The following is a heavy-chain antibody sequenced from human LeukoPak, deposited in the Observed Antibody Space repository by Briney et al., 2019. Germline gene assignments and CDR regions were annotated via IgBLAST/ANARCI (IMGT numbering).Heavy chain of an antibody. CDR3: AKDWSAAAGWDAFDI. CDR2: MSVSGGTI. J-gene: IGHJ3*02. CDR1: GFTFTDYY. D-gene: IGHD6-13*01. Sequence: PGGSLRLSCAASGFTFTDYYMSWVRQAPGKGLEWVSHMSVSGGTIYYADSVKARFTISRDNAKKSVYLQMNSLRAEDTAVYYCAKDWSAAAGWDAFDIWGQGTMVTVSS. V-gene: IGHV3-11*01.